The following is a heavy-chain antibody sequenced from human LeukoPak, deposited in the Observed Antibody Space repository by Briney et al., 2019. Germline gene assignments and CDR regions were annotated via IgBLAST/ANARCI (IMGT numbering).Heavy chain of an antibody. V-gene: IGHV3-23*01. CDR1: GFTFSIYA. J-gene: IGHJ4*02. CDR3: AKGQVGATLYYFDY. Sequence: PGGSLRLSCAASGFTFSIYAMTGVRRAPGKGLEWVSGISSGDSSTNHADSVKGTFTIYRYNTKNTLYLQMNSLRAEDTAVYYCAKGQVGATLYYFDYWGQGTLVTVSS. D-gene: IGHD1-26*01. CDR2: ISSGDSST.